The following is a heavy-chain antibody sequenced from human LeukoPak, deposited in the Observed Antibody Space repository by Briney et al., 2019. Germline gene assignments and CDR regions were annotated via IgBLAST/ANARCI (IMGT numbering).Heavy chain of an antibody. J-gene: IGHJ4*02. CDR3: ATGPGCSSTSCYSY. V-gene: IGHV1-24*01. Sequence: ASVKVSCKVSGYSLTELSMHWVRQAPGKGLEWMGGFDPEDGETIYAQKFQGRVTMTEDTSTDTAYMELSSLRSEDTAVYYCATGPGCSSTSCYSYWGQGTLVTVSS. CDR2: FDPEDGET. D-gene: IGHD2-2*02. CDR1: GYSLTELS.